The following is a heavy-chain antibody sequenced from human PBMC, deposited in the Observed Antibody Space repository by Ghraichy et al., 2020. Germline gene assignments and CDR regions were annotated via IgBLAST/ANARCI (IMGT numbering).Heavy chain of an antibody. D-gene: IGHD4-17*01. CDR2: IKSKTDGETT. CDR1: GFTFSNAW. CDR3: TIFINGAYFDS. J-gene: IGHJ4*02. Sequence: GGSLRLSCAASGFTFSNAWMSWVRQAPGKGLEWVGRIKSKTDGETTDYAAPVKGRFTISRDDSKNTLYLQMNSLRTADTAVYFCTIFINGAYFDSWGQGTRVTGSS. V-gene: IGHV3-15*01.